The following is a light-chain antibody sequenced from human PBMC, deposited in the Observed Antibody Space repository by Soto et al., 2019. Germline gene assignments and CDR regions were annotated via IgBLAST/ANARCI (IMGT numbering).Light chain of an antibody. CDR2: DDG. Sequence: SYELTQPPSVSVAPGQTARITCGGNNIGSKSVLWYQQKPGQAPVLVVYDDGDRPSGIPERFSGSNSGNTATLTITRVEAGDEADYHCQVWDSSSDHRVVFGGGTKVTVL. J-gene: IGLJ2*01. CDR3: QVWDSSSDHRVV. V-gene: IGLV3-21*02. CDR1: NIGSKS.